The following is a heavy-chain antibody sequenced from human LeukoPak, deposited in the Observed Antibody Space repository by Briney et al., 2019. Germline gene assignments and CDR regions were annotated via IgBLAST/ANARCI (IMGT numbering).Heavy chain of an antibody. J-gene: IGHJ6*03. CDR1: GGTFSSYA. Sequence: SVKVSCKASGGTFSSYAISWVRQAPGQGLEWMGGIIPIFGTANYAQKFQGRVTMTTDTSTSTAYMELRSLRSDDTAVYYCARATTGSYYYYYYMDVWGKGTTVTVSS. CDR3: ARATTGSYYYYYYMDV. V-gene: IGHV1-69*05. D-gene: IGHD1-1*01. CDR2: IIPIFGTA.